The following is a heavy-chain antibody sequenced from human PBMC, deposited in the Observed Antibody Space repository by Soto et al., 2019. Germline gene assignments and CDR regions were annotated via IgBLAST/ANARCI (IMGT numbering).Heavy chain of an antibody. CDR2: IIPIFGTA. D-gene: IGHD1-1*01. CDR1: GGTFSSYA. CDR3: ARDGGTPYYYYGMDV. J-gene: IGHJ6*02. V-gene: IGHV1-69*06. Sequence: AASVKVSCKASGGTFSSYAISWVRQAPGQGLEWMGGIIPIFGTANYAQKFQGRVTITADKSTSTAYMELSSLRSEDTAVYYCARDGGTPYYYYGMDVWGHATTVTVSS.